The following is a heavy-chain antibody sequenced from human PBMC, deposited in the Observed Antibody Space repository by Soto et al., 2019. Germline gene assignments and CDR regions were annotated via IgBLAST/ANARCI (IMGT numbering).Heavy chain of an antibody. CDR3: ARNGTLTGYSYGMDV. V-gene: IGHV1-69*13. J-gene: IGHJ6*02. CDR2: IIPIFDTA. Sequence: SVKVSCKASGGTFSDFTINWVRQAPGQRLEWMGGIIPIFDTANYAENFQGRATITADESTSTSFMEVSSLRSEDTAVYYCARNGTLTGYSYGMDVWGQGTMVTVSS. D-gene: IGHD1-1*01. CDR1: GGTFSDFT.